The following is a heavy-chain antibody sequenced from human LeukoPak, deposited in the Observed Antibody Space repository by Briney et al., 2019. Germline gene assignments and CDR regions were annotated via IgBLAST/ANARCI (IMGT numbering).Heavy chain of an antibody. J-gene: IGHJ3*02. CDR3: ARLGANDAFDI. D-gene: IGHD3-10*01. CDR1: GGSISSSSYY. CDR2: IYYSGST. V-gene: IGHV4-61*01. Sequence: SETLSLTCTVSGGSISSSSYYWSWIRQPPGTGLEWIGYIYYSGSTNYNPSLKSRVTISVDTSKNQFSLKLSSVTAADTAVYYCARLGANDAFDIWGQGTMVTVSS.